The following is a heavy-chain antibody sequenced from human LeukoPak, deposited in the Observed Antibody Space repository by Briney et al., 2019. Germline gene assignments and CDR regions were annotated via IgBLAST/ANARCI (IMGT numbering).Heavy chain of an antibody. CDR2: VGGSGVKT. V-gene: IGHV3-23*01. J-gene: IGHJ4*02. Sequence: GGSLRLSCAASGFTFSNYAIHWVRQAPGKGLEWVSFVGGSGVKTYYADSVKGRFTISRDNSKNTVYLQMNSLRAEDTAVYYCAKRGDCSGTCTYDYWGQGTLVTVSS. CDR3: AKRGDCSGTCTYDY. CDR1: GFTFSNYA. D-gene: IGHD2-2*01.